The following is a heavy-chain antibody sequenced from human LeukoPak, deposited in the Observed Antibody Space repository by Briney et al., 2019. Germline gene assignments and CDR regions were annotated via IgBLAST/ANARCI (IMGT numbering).Heavy chain of an antibody. CDR2: ISDDGRHK. V-gene: IGHV3-30*18. CDR1: GFTFNNYG. CDR3: AKDRETTASGTFDY. D-gene: IGHD6-13*01. J-gene: IGHJ4*02. Sequence: GGYLRLYCASSGFTFNNYGIHYVRQAPGKGLEWVAVISDDGRHKNYADSVKGRFTISRDNSNNTLYLQMNSLRVEDTGVYYCAKDRETTASGTFDYWGQGTLVTVSS.